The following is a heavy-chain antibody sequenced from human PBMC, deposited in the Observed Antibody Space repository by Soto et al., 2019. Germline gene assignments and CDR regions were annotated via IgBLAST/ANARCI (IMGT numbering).Heavy chain of an antibody. CDR2: SIPIFGTA. CDR3: ARGPAFISTSCYNWFDP. J-gene: IGHJ5*02. Sequence: SVKVSCKASGGTFSSYAISWVRQAPGQGLEWMGGSIPIFGTANYAQKFQGRVTITADESTSTAYMELSSLRSEDTAVYYCARGPAFISTSCYNWFDPWGQGTLVTVSS. V-gene: IGHV1-69*13. CDR1: GGTFSSYA. D-gene: IGHD2-2*01.